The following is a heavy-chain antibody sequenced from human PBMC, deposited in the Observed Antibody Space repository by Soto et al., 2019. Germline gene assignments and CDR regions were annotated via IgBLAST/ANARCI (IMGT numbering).Heavy chain of an antibody. CDR3: ARETYSSGWTPTFDY. J-gene: IGHJ4*02. D-gene: IGHD6-19*01. V-gene: IGHV3-30-3*01. CDR2: ISYDGSNK. CDR1: GFTFSSYA. Sequence: GGSLRVSWAASGFTFSSYAMHWVRQAPGKGLEWVAVISYDGSNKYYADSVKGRFTISRDNSKNTLYLQMNSLRAEDTAVYYCARETYSSGWTPTFDYWGQGTLVTVSS.